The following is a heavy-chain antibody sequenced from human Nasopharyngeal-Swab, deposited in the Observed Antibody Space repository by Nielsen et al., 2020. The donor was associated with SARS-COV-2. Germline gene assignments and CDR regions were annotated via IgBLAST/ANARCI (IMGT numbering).Heavy chain of an antibody. V-gene: IGHV4-34*01. J-gene: IGHJ5*02. D-gene: IGHD1-26*01. CDR3: ARGRVGATSKKNWFDP. Sequence: SETLSLTCAVYGGSFSGYYWSWIRQPPGKGLEWIGKINHSGSTNYNPSLKSRVTISVDTSKNQFSLKLSSVTAADTAVYYCARGRVGATSKKNWFDPWGQGTLVTVSS. CDR2: INHSGST. CDR1: GGSFSGYY.